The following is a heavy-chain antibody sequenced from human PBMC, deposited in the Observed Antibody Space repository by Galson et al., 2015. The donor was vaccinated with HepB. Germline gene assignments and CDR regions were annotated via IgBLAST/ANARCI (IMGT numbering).Heavy chain of an antibody. V-gene: IGHV1-69*10. D-gene: IGHD6-19*01. J-gene: IGHJ4*02. CDR1: GVSFTIYP. CDR3: ARGIAVAGRRRSYFDS. Sequence: SVKVSCKASGVSFTIYPINWVRQAPGQRLEWTGAIIPILGVPSYTQKFQGKVTITADRSTTTSYMELTSLTSEDTAVYCCARGIAVAGRRRSYFDSWGQGTLVTVS. CDR2: IIPILGVP.